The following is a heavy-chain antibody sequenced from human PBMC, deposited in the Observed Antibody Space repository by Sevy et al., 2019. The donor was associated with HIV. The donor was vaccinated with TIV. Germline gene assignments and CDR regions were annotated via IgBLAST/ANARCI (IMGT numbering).Heavy chain of an antibody. CDR2: ISFDVTYK. CDR1: GFSFRTFG. Sequence: GGSLRLSCAASGFSFRTFGMFWVRQAPGKGLEWVALISFDVTYKYYADSVKGRFTISRDNSKNTLYLQMNSLRPEDTAVYYCAKLQGSSPRYYGMDVWGQGTTVTVS. D-gene: IGHD6-6*01. V-gene: IGHV3-30*18. J-gene: IGHJ6*02. CDR3: AKLQGSSPRYYGMDV.